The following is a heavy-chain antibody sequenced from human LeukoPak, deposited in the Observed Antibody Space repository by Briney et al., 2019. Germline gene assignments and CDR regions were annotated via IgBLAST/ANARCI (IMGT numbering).Heavy chain of an antibody. D-gene: IGHD7-27*01. J-gene: IGHJ5*02. CDR1: GGSISGYY. V-gene: IGHV4-4*09. Sequence: SETLSLTCTVSGGSISGYYWSWNRQPPGKGLEWIGYIFTSGTTNYDPSLRGRLTMSVDTSKNQFSLNLSSVTAADTAVYYCARHGGWGNNWFDPWGQGTLVTVSS. CDR3: ARHGGWGNNWFDP. CDR2: IFTSGTT.